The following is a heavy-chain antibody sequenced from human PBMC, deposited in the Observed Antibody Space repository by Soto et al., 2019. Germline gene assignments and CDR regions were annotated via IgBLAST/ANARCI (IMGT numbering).Heavy chain of an antibody. D-gene: IGHD5-12*01. Sequence: QVQLVESGGGVVQPGRSLRLSCAASGFIFSSYGMNWVRQAPGKGLEWVAVIWYDGSNKYYVDSVKGRFTISRDSSKNTLYLPMNSLRAEDTAVYYCARGGLKATFAFVIWGQGTMVTVSS. CDR2: IWYDGSNK. J-gene: IGHJ3*02. V-gene: IGHV3-33*01. CDR1: GFIFSSYG. CDR3: ARGGLKATFAFVI.